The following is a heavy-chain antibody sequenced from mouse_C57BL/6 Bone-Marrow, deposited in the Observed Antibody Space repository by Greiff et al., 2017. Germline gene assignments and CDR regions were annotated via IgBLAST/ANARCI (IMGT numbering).Heavy chain of an antibody. J-gene: IGHJ2*01. D-gene: IGHD2-2*01. CDR1: GFTFSDYY. Sequence: EVKLQESGGGLVQPGGSLKLSCAASGFTFSDYYMYWVRQTPEKRLEWVAYISNGGGSTYYPDTVKGRFTISRDNAKNTLYLQMSRLKSEDTAMYYCARRMVTRGAFYYFDYWGQGTTLTVSS. V-gene: IGHV5-12*01. CDR3: ARRMVTRGAFYYFDY. CDR2: ISNGGGST.